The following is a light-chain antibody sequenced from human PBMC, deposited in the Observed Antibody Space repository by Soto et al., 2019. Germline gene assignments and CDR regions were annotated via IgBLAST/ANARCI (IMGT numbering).Light chain of an antibody. J-gene: IGKJ3*01. Sequence: EIGLTQSPGTLSLSPGERATLSCRASQSVSSSYLAWYQQKPGQAPRLLIYGASSRATGIPDRFNGSGSGTDFTLTISRLEPEDCAVYNCQQYGSSPLNFGPANKVDIK. V-gene: IGKV3-20*01. CDR1: QSVSSSY. CDR2: GAS. CDR3: QQYGSSPLN.